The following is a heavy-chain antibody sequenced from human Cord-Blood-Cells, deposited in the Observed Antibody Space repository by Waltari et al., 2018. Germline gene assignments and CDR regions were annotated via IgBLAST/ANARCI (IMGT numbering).Heavy chain of an antibody. CDR2: INHSGST. CDR1: GGSFSGYY. V-gene: IGHV4-34*01. Sequence: QVQLQQWGAGLLKPSETLSLTCAVYGGSFSGYYWSWILQPPGKGLEWIGEINHSGSTNYNPSLKSRVTISVDTSKNQFSLKLSSVTAADTAVYYCARGYCSSTSCYTRRGNYFDYWGQGTLVTVSS. D-gene: IGHD2-2*02. CDR3: ARGYCSSTSCYTRRGNYFDY. J-gene: IGHJ4*02.